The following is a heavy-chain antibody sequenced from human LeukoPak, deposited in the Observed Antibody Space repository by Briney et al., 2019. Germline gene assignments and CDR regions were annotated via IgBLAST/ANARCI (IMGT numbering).Heavy chain of an antibody. Sequence: TSVKVSCKASGFTFSSSAIQWGRQARGQRLEWIGWIVLGSGHTNFAQKFQERVTITRDMSTSTAYMELSSLRSDDTAVYYCAADRRVSGTGGTCYLNWFDPWGQGTLVTVSS. V-gene: IGHV1-58*02. D-gene: IGHD2-15*01. CDR2: IVLGSGHT. J-gene: IGHJ5*02. CDR1: GFTFSSSA. CDR3: AADRRVSGTGGTCYLNWFDP.